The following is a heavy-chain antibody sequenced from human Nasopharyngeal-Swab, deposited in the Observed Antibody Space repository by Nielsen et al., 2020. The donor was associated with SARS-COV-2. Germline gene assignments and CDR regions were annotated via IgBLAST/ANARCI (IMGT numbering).Heavy chain of an antibody. V-gene: IGHV3-13*01. D-gene: IGHD1-1*01. CDR1: GFTFSSYD. J-gene: IGHJ6*03. Sequence: GESLKISCAASGFTFSSYDMHWVRQATGKGLEWVSAIGTAGDTYYPGSVKGRFTISRENAENSLYLQMNSLRAGDTAVYYCAREAFDSTTYYYYMDVWGKGTTVTVPS. CDR2: IGTAGDT. CDR3: AREAFDSTTYYYYMDV.